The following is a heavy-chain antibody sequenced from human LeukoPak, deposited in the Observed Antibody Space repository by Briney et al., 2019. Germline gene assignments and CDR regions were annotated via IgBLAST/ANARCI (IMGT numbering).Heavy chain of an antibody. CDR3: AKDLISSSWYWLDP. Sequence: GGSLRLSCAASGFTFSSYAMSWVRQAPGKGLGWVSAISGSCGSTYYADSVKGRFTISRDNSKNTLYLKMNSLRAEDTDVYYCAKDLISSSWYWLDPWGQGTLVTVPS. CDR1: GFTFSSYA. D-gene: IGHD6-13*01. CDR2: ISGSCGST. J-gene: IGHJ5*02. V-gene: IGHV3-23*01.